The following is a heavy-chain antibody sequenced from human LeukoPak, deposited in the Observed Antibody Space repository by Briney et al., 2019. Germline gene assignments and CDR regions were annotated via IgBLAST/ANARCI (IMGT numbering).Heavy chain of an antibody. CDR2: IYYSGST. CDR1: GGSISSSSYY. D-gene: IGHD2/OR15-2a*01. V-gene: IGHV4-39*01. CDR3: VRYYNNFDY. Sequence: SETLSLTCTVSGGSISSSSYYWGWIRQPPGKGLEWIGSIYYSGSTYYNPSLKSRVATSVDTSKNQFSLKLSSVTAADTAVYYCVRYYNNFDYWGQGTLVTVSS. J-gene: IGHJ4*02.